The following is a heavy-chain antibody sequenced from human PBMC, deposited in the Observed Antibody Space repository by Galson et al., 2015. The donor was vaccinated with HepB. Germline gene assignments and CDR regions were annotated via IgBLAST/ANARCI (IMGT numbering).Heavy chain of an antibody. Sequence: SVKVSCKASGGTFSSYAISWVRQAPGQGLEWMGGIIPIFGTANYAQKFQGRVTITADESTSTAYMELSSLRSEDTAVYYCARAPNREYCSSTSCAMGYWGQGTLVTVSS. D-gene: IGHD2-2*01. CDR3: ARAPNREYCSSTSCAMGY. J-gene: IGHJ4*02. CDR2: IIPIFGTA. V-gene: IGHV1-69*13. CDR1: GGTFSSYA.